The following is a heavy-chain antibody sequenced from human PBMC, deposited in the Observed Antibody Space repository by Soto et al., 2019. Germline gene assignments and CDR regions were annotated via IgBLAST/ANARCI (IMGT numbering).Heavy chain of an antibody. CDR3: AKLSMVRGAHVAFDI. V-gene: IGHV4-39*01. Sequence: QLQLQESGPGLVKPSETLSLTCTVSGGSMTSSSYYWGWIRQPPGKGLEWIGTIYYSGTTYYNPSLQSRVTISVDTSKNQFSLKLTSVTAADTAVYYCAKLSMVRGAHVAFDIWGQGTMVTVSS. CDR2: IYYSGTT. J-gene: IGHJ3*02. CDR1: GGSMTSSSYY. D-gene: IGHD3-10*01.